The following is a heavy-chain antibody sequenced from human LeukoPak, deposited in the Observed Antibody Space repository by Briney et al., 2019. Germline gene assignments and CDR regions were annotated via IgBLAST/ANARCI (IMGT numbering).Heavy chain of an antibody. D-gene: IGHD6-13*01. CDR1: GFTFSGYW. J-gene: IGHJ5*02. CDR2: IKQDGSEK. V-gene: IGHV3-7*01. Sequence: GGSLRLSCAASGFTFSGYWMSWVRQAPGKGLEWVANIKQDGSEKYYVDSVKGRFTISRDNAKNSLFLQMNSLRAEDAAVYYCARDGSSWPTQKVNWFDPWGQGTLVTVSS. CDR3: ARDGSSWPTQKVNWFDP.